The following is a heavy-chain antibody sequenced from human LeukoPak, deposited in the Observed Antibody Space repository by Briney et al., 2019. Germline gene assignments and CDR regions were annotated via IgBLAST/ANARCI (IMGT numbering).Heavy chain of an antibody. V-gene: IGHV3-64*01. Sequence: GSLRLSCAASGFTFSSYAMHWVRQAPGKGLEYVSSISSNGDSTYYANSVEGRFTISRDNSKNTLYFQMGSLRADDMAIYYCTRSSLTKGNTWFDPWGQGTLVTVSS. J-gene: IGHJ5*02. CDR2: ISSNGDST. CDR3: TRSSLTKGNTWFDP. CDR1: GFTFSSYA. D-gene: IGHD3-10*01.